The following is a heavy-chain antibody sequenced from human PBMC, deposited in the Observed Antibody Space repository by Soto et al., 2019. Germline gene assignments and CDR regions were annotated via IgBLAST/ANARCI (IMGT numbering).Heavy chain of an antibody. D-gene: IGHD3-22*01. J-gene: IGHJ4*02. V-gene: IGHV3-30*18. Sequence: QVQLVESGGGVVQPGRSLRLSCAASGFTFSSYGMHWVRQAPGKGLEWVAVISYDGSNKYYADSVKGRFTIARDNSKNTLYLQMNSLRAEDTAVYYFAKEADYYDSSGILHYWGQGTLVTVSS. CDR2: ISYDGSNK. CDR3: AKEADYYDSSGILHY. CDR1: GFTFSSYG.